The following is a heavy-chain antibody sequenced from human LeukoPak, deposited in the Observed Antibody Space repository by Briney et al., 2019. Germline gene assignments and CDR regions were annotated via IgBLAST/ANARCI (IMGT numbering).Heavy chain of an antibody. V-gene: IGHV3-9*03. CDR2: ISWNSGSI. J-gene: IGHJ3*02. CDR1: GFTFDDYA. Sequence: PGGSLRLSCAASGFTFDDYAMHWVRQAPGKGLEWVSGISWNSGSIGYADSVKGRFTISRENAKNSLYLQMNSLRAEDMALYYCAKAAGTGLGAFDIWGQGTMVTVSS. CDR3: AKAAGTGLGAFDI. D-gene: IGHD6-13*01.